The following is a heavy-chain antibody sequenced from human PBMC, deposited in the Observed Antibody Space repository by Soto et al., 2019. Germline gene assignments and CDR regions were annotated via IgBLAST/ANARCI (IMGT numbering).Heavy chain of an antibody. CDR3: HTIGYCSSTSCQTYYFDY. V-gene: IGHV1-46*01. Sequence: ASVKVSCKASGYTFTSYYMHWVRQAPGQGLEWMGIINPSGGSTSYAQKFQGRVTMTRDTSTSTVYMELSSLRSEDTAVYYCHTIGYCSSTSCQTYYFDYWGQGTLVTSPQ. CDR2: INPSGGST. CDR1: GYTFTSYY. J-gene: IGHJ4*02. D-gene: IGHD2-2*01.